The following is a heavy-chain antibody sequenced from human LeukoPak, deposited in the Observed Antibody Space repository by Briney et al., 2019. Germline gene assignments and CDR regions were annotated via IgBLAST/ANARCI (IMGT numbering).Heavy chain of an antibody. V-gene: IGHV4-38-2*01. CDR1: GDSINSGYY. CDR3: ARGVSDSSGYRYYGGFYYFDF. D-gene: IGHD3-22*01. Sequence: TSETLSLTCAVFGDSINSGYYWAWIRQPPGKGLEWIGSIDHSGSYYSTPSLKSRVTISLHSSKKHFSLELNSVTAADTAVYYCARGVSDSSGYRYYGGFYYFDFWGQGTLVTVSS. CDR2: IDHSGSY. J-gene: IGHJ4*02.